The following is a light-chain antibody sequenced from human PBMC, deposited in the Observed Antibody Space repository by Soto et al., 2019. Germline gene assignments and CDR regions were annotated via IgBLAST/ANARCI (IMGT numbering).Light chain of an antibody. V-gene: IGLV2-14*03. CDR1: SSEVGGYNY. CDR3: CSYTSSSTPWV. Sequence: QSVLTQPASVSGSPVQSITISCTGTSSEVGGYNYVSWYQQHPGKAPKLMIYDVSDRPSGVSNRFSASKSGNTASLTISGLQAEDEADYYCCSYTSSSTPWVFGTGTKVTVL. CDR2: DVS. J-gene: IGLJ1*01.